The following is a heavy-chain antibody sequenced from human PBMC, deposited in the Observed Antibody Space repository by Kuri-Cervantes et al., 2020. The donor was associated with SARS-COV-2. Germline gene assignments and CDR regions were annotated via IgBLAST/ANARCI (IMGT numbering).Heavy chain of an antibody. CDR3: ARPPDPVGSGYGMDV. CDR2: IIPVFGTA. D-gene: IGHD3-10*01. Sequence: SVKVSCKASGGTFSSYAISWVRQAPGQGLEWMGGIIPVFGTANYAQKFQGRVTITADESTSTAYMELSSLRSEDTAVYYCARPPDPVGSGYGMDVWGQGTTVTVSS. J-gene: IGHJ6*02. V-gene: IGHV1-69*13. CDR1: GGTFSSYA.